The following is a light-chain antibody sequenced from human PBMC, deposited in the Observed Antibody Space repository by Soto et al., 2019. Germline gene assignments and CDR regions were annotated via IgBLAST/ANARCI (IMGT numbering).Light chain of an antibody. CDR2: DAS. V-gene: IGKV3-11*01. CDR1: QSVSSY. CDR3: QQRSNWLAT. Sequence: EIVLTQSPATLSLSPGERATLSCRASQSVSSYLAWYQQKPGQAPRLLIYDASNRATGIPARFSGSGCGTDFTLTIRSLEPEDFAVYYGQQRSNWLATFGGGAKVEIK. J-gene: IGKJ4*01.